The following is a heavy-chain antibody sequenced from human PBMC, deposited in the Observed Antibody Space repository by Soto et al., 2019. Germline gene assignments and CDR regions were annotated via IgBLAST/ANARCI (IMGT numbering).Heavy chain of an antibody. V-gene: IGHV3-30-3*01. CDR2: ISYDGSNK. J-gene: IGHJ6*02. CDR1: GFTFSSYA. Sequence: GVSLRLSCAASGFTFSSYAMHWVRQAPGKGLEWVAVISYDGSNKYYADSVKGRFTISRDNSKNTLYLQMNSLRAEDTAVYYCARDRPRDDFWSGYYLTRQYYHYYGMDVWGQGTTVTVSS. D-gene: IGHD3-3*01. CDR3: ARDRPRDDFWSGYYLTRQYYHYYGMDV.